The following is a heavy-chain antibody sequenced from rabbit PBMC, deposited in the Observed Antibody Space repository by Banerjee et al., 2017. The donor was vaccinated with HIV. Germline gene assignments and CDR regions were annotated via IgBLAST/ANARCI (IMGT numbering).Heavy chain of an antibody. CDR3: ARAPNGGDNYRTFNL. V-gene: IGHV1S45*01. J-gene: IGHJ4*01. D-gene: IGHD7-1*01. CDR2: IYAGSSGST. Sequence: QEQLVESGGGLVQPEGSLTLTCTASGLDFSSYYYMCWVRQAPGKGLEWIACIYAGSSGSTYYASWAKGRFTISKTSSTTATLQMTSLTAVDTATYFCARAPNGGDNYRTFNLWGQGTLVTVS. CDR1: GLDFSSYYY.